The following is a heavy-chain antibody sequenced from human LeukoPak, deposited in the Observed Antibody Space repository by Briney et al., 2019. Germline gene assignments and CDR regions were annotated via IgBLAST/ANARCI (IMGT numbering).Heavy chain of an antibody. CDR3: ARHYEYSSSWYGNFDY. CDR1: GYSINSGYY. V-gene: IGHV4-4*07. CDR2: IYTSGST. D-gene: IGHD6-13*01. J-gene: IGHJ4*02. Sequence: SETLSLTCTVSGYSINSGYYWSWIRQPAGKGLEWIGRIYTSGSTNYNPSLKSRVTMSVDTSKNQFSLKLSSVTAADTAVYYCARHYEYSSSWYGNFDYWGQGTLVTVSS.